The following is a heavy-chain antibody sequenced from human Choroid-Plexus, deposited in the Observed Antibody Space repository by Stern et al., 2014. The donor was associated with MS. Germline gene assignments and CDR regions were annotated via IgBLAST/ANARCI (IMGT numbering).Heavy chain of an antibody. J-gene: IGHJ6*02. CDR2: SNPNTGGT. CDR3: ARDQRGITIFGVVTDYYYLGMDV. Sequence: QVQLVQSGAEVKKPGASVKVSCKTSGYIFTGYYIHWVRQAPGQGLEWMAWSNPNTGGTQDAQKFQGRVTMSRDTSISTAYVELSSLTSDDTAVYYCARDQRGITIFGVVTDYYYLGMDVWGQGTTVTVSS. CDR1: GYIFTGYY. D-gene: IGHD3-3*01. V-gene: IGHV1-2*02.